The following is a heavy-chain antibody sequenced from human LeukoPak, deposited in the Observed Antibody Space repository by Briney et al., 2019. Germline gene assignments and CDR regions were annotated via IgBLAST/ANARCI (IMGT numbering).Heavy chain of an antibody. V-gene: IGHV3-11*01. J-gene: IGHJ4*02. Sequence: GGSLRLSCACSVFTFSDYYMRWIRQAPGKGLEWVSYISSSGSTIYYADSVKGRFTISRDNAKNSLYLQMNSLRAEDTAVYYCARDRILWFGELPSFDHWGQGTLVTVSS. CDR3: ARDRILWFGELPSFDH. CDR2: ISSSGSTI. D-gene: IGHD3-10*01. CDR1: VFTFSDYY.